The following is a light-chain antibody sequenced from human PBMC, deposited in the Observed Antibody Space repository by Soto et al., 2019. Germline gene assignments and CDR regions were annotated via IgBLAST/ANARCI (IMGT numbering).Light chain of an antibody. CDR3: ATWDDPLNGPQ. V-gene: IGLV1-44*01. Sequence: QAVVTQPPSASGTPGQSVTLSCSGSSSNVGRNAVSWYQQVPGMAPKLLVFATVKRPSGVPDRFSGSASGASASLAVSGLQPEDEAHYYCATWDDPLNGPQFGGGTKVTVL. CDR1: SSNVGRNA. J-gene: IGLJ2*01. CDR2: ATV.